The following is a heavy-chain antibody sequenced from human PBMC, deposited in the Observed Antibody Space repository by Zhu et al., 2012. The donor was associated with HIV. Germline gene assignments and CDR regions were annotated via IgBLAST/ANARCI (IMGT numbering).Heavy chain of an antibody. V-gene: IGHV4-59*01. CDR3: ARLHTWGYEEFDP. CDR2: IYYTGST. D-gene: IGHD3-16*01. CDR1: GGSISTYY. J-gene: IGHJ5*02. Sequence: QVQLQESGPGLVEPSETLSLTCTVSGGSISTYYYAWIRQPPARGLEWIGYIYYTGSTTYNPSLKSRVTMSLETSKNQFSLRLSSVTAADTAVYYCARLHTWGYEEFDPWGQGTLVHRLL.